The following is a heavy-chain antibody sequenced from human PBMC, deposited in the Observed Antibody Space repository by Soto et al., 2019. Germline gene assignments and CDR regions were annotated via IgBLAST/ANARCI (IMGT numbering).Heavy chain of an antibody. Sequence: SETLSLTCAVYGGSFSGYYWSWIRQPPGKGLEWIGEINHSGSTNYNPSLKSRVTISVDTSKNQFSLKLSSVTAADTAVYYCAMGSPLGTGDAFDIWGQGTMVTVSS. CDR2: INHSGST. V-gene: IGHV4-34*01. CDR1: GGSFSGYY. CDR3: AMGSPLGTGDAFDI. J-gene: IGHJ3*02. D-gene: IGHD7-27*01.